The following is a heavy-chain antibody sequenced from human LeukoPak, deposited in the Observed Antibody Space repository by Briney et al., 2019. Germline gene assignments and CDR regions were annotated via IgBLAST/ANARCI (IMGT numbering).Heavy chain of an antibody. CDR3: ARHNILAGYHNFDY. D-gene: IGHD3-9*01. J-gene: IGHJ4*02. CDR2: IYYSGST. V-gene: IGHV4-59*08. Sequence: SETLSLTRTVSGGSISTYYWSWIRQPTGQGLEWIGYIYYSGSTTYNPSLKSRVTISVDTSKNQFSLKLSSVTAADTAVYYCARHNILAGYHNFDYWGQGTLVTVSS. CDR1: GGSISTYY.